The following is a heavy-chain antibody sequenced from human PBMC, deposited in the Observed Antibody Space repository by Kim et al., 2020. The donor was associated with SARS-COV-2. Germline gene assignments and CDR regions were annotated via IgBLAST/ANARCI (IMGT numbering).Heavy chain of an antibody. V-gene: IGHV1-8*01. CDR1: GYTFTSYD. D-gene: IGHD3-9*01. CDR2: MNPNSGNT. Sequence: ASVKVSCKASGYTFTSYDINWVRQATGQGLEWMGWMNPNSGNTGYAQKFQGRVTMTRNTSISTAYMELSSLRSEDTAVYYCAAVPYDILTGATPHFDYWGQKTLVTVSS. J-gene: IGHJ4*02. CDR3: AAVPYDILTGATPHFDY.